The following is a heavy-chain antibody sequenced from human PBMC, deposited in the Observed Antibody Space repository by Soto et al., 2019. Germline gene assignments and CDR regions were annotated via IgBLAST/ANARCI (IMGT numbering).Heavy chain of an antibody. CDR3: AREALPFYSHGDRYYYMDV. J-gene: IGHJ6*03. V-gene: IGHV3-74*01. CDR1: GFTFSRYW. CDR2: LNSDGSST. Sequence: GGSLRLSCAASGFTFSRYWMHWVRQAPGKGLVWVSRLNSDGSSTNYADSVKGRFTISRDNAKNTLYLQMNSLRAEDTAVYYCAREALPFYSHGDRYYYMDVWGKGTTVTVSS. D-gene: IGHD2-21*01.